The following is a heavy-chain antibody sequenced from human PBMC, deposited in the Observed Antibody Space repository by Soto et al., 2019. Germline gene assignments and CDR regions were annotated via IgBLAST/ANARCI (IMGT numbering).Heavy chain of an antibody. D-gene: IGHD3-9*01. Sequence: PGGSLKTSFATSWFPFDYYPMHLVRQAPGKGLEWVSGISWNSGSIGYADSVKGRFTISRDNGKNSLYLQMNSLRAEDTALYYFAKDVRYDILTGSFDYWGQGTLVTVSS. J-gene: IGHJ4*02. CDR2: ISWNSGSI. CDR1: WFPFDYYP. CDR3: AKDVRYDILTGSFDY. V-gene: IGHV3-9*01.